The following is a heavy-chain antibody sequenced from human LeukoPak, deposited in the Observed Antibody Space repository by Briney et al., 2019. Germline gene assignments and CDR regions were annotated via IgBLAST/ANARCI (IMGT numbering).Heavy chain of an antibody. J-gene: IGHJ4*02. CDR2: ITGDGSNT. D-gene: IGHD6-13*01. Sequence: PGGSLRLSCAASGCTFDDYAIHWVRQTPGKGLEWVSLITGDGSNTYYTDSVKGRFTITRDSSKNSRYLQMNSLRTEESALYFCSKDFSEGYRNICPYPADFWGQGALVTVSS. CDR1: GCTFDDYA. CDR3: SKDFSEGYRNICPYPADF. V-gene: IGHV3-43*02.